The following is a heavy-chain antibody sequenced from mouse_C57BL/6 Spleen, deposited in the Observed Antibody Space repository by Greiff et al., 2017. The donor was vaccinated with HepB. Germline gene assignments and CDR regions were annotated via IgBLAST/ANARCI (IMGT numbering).Heavy chain of an antibody. J-gene: IGHJ1*03. V-gene: IGHV1-69*01. D-gene: IGHD1-1*01. CDR2: IDPSDSYT. Sequence: QVQLQQSGAELVMPGASVKLSCKASGYTFTSYWMHWVKQRPGQGLEWIGEIDPSDSYTNYNQKFKGKSTLTVDKSSSTAYMQLSSLTSEDSAVYYCASYGSSYDWYFDFWGTGTTVTVSS. CDR1: GYTFTSYW. CDR3: ASYGSSYDWYFDF.